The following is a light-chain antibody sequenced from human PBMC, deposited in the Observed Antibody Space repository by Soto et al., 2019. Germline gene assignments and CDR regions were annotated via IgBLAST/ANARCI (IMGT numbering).Light chain of an antibody. CDR1: QSINNKNY. CDR2: RAS. V-gene: IGKV4-1*01. CDR3: QKYYTTPQT. Sequence: DIVMTQSPDSLTVSLGERATINCKSSQSINNKNYLAWYQQKPGQPPKLLIYRASTRDSGVPDRFSGSGSGTDFTLTISSLQAEDVAVYYCQKYYTTPQTFGKGTKVEIK. J-gene: IGKJ1*01.